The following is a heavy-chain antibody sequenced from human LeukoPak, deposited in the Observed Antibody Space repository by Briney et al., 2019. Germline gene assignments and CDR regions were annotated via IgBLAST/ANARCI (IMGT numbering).Heavy chain of an antibody. Sequence: GDSLNISCKGSGSRLITYWIGWARLLPGKGLEWMQIIYPGDSDTRYSPSLQGQATISVDKSISTAYLQWSSLKASDTAMYYCARLAAAGTVVYYGMDVWGQGTAVTVSS. CDR3: ARLAAAGTVVYYGMDV. J-gene: IGHJ6*02. D-gene: IGHD6-13*01. CDR1: GSRLITYW. CDR2: IYPGDSDT. V-gene: IGHV5-51*01.